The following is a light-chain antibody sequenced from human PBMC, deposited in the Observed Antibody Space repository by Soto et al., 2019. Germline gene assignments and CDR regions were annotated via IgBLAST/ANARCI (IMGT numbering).Light chain of an antibody. J-gene: IGLJ2*01. CDR1: SSDVGGYNY. CDR3: SLYTSSRKV. V-gene: IGLV2-14*01. CDR2: DVS. Sequence: QSALTQPASVSGSPGQSITISCTGTSSDVGGYNYVSWYQPHPGKAPKLMIYDVSNRPSGVSNRFSGSKSGNTASLTSAGLQAEYEADYYFSLYTSSRKVFGGGTKLTVL.